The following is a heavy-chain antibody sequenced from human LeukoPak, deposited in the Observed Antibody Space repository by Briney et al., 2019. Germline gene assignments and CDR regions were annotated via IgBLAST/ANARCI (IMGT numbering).Heavy chain of an antibody. CDR3: AKRSSYGSGNNFNYYGMDV. Sequence: GGSLRLSCAASGFTFSSYAMHWVRQAPGKGLEWVAVISYDGSNKYYADSVKGRFTISRDNSKNTLYLQMNSLRAEDTAVYYCAKRSSYGSGNNFNYYGMDVWGQGTTVTVSS. CDR1: GFTFSSYA. V-gene: IGHV3-30-3*02. D-gene: IGHD3-10*01. J-gene: IGHJ6*02. CDR2: ISYDGSNK.